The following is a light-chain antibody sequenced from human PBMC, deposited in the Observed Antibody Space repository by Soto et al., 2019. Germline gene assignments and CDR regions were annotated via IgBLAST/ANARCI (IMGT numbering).Light chain of an antibody. CDR3: QQYYNTPGT. J-gene: IGKJ1*01. V-gene: IGKV4-1*01. Sequence: DIVMTQSPDSLAVSLGERATINCKSSQSVLYSSNNKNYLAWYQQKPGQPPKLLIYWASTRESGVPDRFSGSGSGTDFTLTSSSLQAEDVAVYYCQQYYNTPGTFGQGTKVEIK. CDR2: WAS. CDR1: QSVLYSSNNKNY.